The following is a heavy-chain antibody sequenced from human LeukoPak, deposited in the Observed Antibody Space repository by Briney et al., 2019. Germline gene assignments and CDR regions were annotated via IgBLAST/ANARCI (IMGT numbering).Heavy chain of an antibody. CDR3: ARGGYSYGWVGSYYYYGMDV. Sequence: PGGSLRLSCAASGFTVSSNYMSWVRQAPGKGLEWVANIKQDGSEKYYVDSVKGRFTISRDNAKNSLYLQMNSLRAEDTAVYYYARGGYSYGWVGSYYYYGMDVWGQGTTVTVSS. D-gene: IGHD5-18*01. CDR1: GFTVSSNY. CDR2: IKQDGSEK. J-gene: IGHJ6*02. V-gene: IGHV3-7*03.